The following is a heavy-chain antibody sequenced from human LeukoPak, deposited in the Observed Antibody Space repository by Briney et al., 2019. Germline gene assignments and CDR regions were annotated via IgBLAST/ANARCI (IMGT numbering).Heavy chain of an antibody. CDR1: GFTFSTYA. V-gene: IGHV3-30-3*01. CDR3: ARDFKTTHAFDI. CDR2: ISYDGSNK. Sequence: PGGSLRLSCAASGFTFSTYAIHWVRQGPGKGLEWVAVISYDGSNKYYADSVKGRFTISRDNSKNTLYLQMSSLRAEDTAVYYCARDFKTTHAFDIWGQGTMVTVSS. J-gene: IGHJ3*02. D-gene: IGHD1-7*01.